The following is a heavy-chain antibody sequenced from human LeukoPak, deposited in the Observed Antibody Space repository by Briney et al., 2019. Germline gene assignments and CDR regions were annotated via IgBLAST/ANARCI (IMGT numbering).Heavy chain of an antibody. Sequence: PGGSLRLSCAASGFTFSSSAMSWVRQAPGKGLEWVSAISGSGGNTYYADSVKGRFTISRDNSKNTLYLQMNSLRAEDTALYYCAEDFSLGSHNWFDPWGQGTLVTVSS. J-gene: IGHJ5*02. CDR2: ISGSGGNT. CDR1: GFTFSSSA. V-gene: IGHV3-23*01. D-gene: IGHD3-10*01. CDR3: AEDFSLGSHNWFDP.